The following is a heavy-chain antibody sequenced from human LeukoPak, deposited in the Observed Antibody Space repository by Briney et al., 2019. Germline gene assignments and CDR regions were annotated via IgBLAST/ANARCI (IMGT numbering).Heavy chain of an antibody. D-gene: IGHD1-26*01. Sequence: PGGSLRLSCAASGFTLSSYAVTWVRQAPGRGLEWVSSVGGGGGGTYYADSVKGRFTISRDNSKNTVFLLMNSLRAEDTAVYYCARQRSGDYDYWGQGTLVTVSS. J-gene: IGHJ4*02. CDR3: ARQRSGDYDY. CDR2: VGGGGGGT. CDR1: GFTLSSYA. V-gene: IGHV3-23*01.